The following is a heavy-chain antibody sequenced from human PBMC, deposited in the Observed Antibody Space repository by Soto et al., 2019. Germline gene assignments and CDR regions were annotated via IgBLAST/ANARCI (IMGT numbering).Heavy chain of an antibody. V-gene: IGHV3-23*01. CDR2: LSRGGGST. J-gene: IGHJ3*02. D-gene: IGHD5-12*01. CDR3: ARDVQYRTDGFDI. CDR1: GFTYSSHG. Sequence: EAQLLESGGELIQPGWSLRLSCAASGFTYSSHGMSWVRQAPGKGLEWIAGLSRGGGSTYYADSVKGRFTISRDNSKNTLDLIMHSLRVEDTALYYCARDVQYRTDGFDIWGQGTMVTVSS.